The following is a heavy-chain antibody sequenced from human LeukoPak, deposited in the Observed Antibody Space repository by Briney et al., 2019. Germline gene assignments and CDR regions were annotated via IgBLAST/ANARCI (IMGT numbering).Heavy chain of an antibody. CDR3: ARGTVVTPSYYYYMDV. V-gene: IGHV1-69*13. CDR1: GGTFSSYA. Sequence: SVTVSCTASGGTFSSYAISWVRQAPGQGLEWMGGIIPIFGTANYAQKFQGRVTITADESTSTAYMELSSLRSEDTAVYYCARGTVVTPSYYYYMDVWGKGTTVTVSS. D-gene: IGHD4-23*01. J-gene: IGHJ6*03. CDR2: IIPIFGTA.